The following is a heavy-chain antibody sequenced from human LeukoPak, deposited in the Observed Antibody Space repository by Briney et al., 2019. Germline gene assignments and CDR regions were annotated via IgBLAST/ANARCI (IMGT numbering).Heavy chain of an antibody. J-gene: IGHJ4*02. Sequence: ASVKVSCKASGYTFTSYGISCVRQAPGQGLEWMGWISAYNGNTNYAQKLQGRVTMTTDTSTSTAYMELRSLRSDDTAVYYCARVRLLWFGELLQYFDYWGQGTLVTVSS. CDR2: ISAYNGNT. D-gene: IGHD3-10*01. CDR3: ARVRLLWFGELLQYFDY. CDR1: GYTFTSYG. V-gene: IGHV1-18*01.